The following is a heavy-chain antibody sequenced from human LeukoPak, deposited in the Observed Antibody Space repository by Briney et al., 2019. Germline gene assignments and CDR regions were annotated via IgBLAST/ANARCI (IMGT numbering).Heavy chain of an antibody. CDR2: ISYDGSNK. Sequence: GGSLRLSCAASGFTFSSYGMHWVRQAPGKGLEWVAVISYDGSNKYYADSVKGRFTISRDNPKNTLYLQMNSLRAEDTAVYYCAKDRSTVVGPYYFDYWGQGTLVTVSS. V-gene: IGHV3-30*18. J-gene: IGHJ4*02. CDR3: AKDRSTVVGPYYFDY. CDR1: GFTFSSYG. D-gene: IGHD4-11*01.